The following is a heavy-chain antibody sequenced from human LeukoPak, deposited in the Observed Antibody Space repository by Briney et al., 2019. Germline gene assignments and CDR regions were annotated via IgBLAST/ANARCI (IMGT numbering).Heavy chain of an antibody. Sequence: GASVKVSCKVSGYTLTELSMHWVRQAPGKGLEWXXXXXXEDGETIYAQKFQGRVTTTEDTSTDTAYMELSSLRSEDTAVYYCATDSYYYGSGSYYNPVYWGQGTLVTVSS. V-gene: IGHV1-24*01. CDR1: GYTLTELS. CDR2: XXXEDGET. J-gene: IGHJ4*02. CDR3: ATDSYYYGSGSYYNPVY. D-gene: IGHD3-10*01.